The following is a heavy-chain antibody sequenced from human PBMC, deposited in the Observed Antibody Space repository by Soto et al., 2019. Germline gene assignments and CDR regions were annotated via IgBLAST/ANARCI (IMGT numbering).Heavy chain of an antibody. V-gene: IGHV3-23*01. CDR2: ISGSGDST. CDR1: GFTFSPYA. D-gene: IGHD3-3*01. J-gene: IGHJ4*02. CDR3: ARGPRVVYLTLIDY. Sequence: GGSLRLSCAASGFTFSPYAMTWVRQAPGKGLEWVSAISGSGDSTYYADSVKGRFTISRDNSKNTLYLQMNSLRAEDTAVYYCARGPRVVYLTLIDYWGQGSLVTVSS.